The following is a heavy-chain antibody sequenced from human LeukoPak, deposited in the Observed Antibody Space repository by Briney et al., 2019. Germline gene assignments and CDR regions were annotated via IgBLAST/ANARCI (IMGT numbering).Heavy chain of an antibody. Sequence: GGSLRLSCAASGFSFSSYAMNWVRQAPGKGLEWVSSVSSSGRHMYYADSVKGRFTISRDNAKNSLYLQMNSLRAEDTAVYYCGRVKEASAFDIWGQGTMVTVSS. V-gene: IGHV3-21*01. CDR2: VSSSGRHM. CDR1: GFSFSSYA. J-gene: IGHJ3*02. CDR3: GRVKEASAFDI. D-gene: IGHD5-12*01.